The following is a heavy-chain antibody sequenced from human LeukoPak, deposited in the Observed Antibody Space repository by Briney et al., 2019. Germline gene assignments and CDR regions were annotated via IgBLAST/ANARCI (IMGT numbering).Heavy chain of an antibody. V-gene: IGHV4-59*01. Sequence: PSETLSLTCTVSGGSISSYYWSWIRQPPGKGLEWVGYIYYSGSTNYNPSPKSRVTISVDTSKNQFSLKLSSVTAADTAVYYCAREQEGSSGWYNWFDPWGQGTLVTVSS. CDR3: AREQEGSSGWYNWFDP. D-gene: IGHD6-19*01. CDR2: IYYSGST. J-gene: IGHJ5*02. CDR1: GGSISSYY.